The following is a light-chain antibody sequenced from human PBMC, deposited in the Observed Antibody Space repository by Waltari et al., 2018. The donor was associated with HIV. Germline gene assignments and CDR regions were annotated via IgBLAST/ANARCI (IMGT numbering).Light chain of an antibody. V-gene: IGLV2-14*01. Sequence: QSALTQPASVSGSPGPSLPISCTGTSSAVGGYNYVSWYQQHPGKAPKLMIYEVSNRPSGVSNRFSGSKSGNTASLTISGLQAEDEADYYCSSYTSSSTRVFGGGTNLTVL. CDR3: SSYTSSSTRV. CDR2: EVS. J-gene: IGLJ3*02. CDR1: SSAVGGYNY.